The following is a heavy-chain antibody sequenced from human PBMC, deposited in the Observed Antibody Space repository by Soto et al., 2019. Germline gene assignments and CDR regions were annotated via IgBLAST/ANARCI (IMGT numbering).Heavy chain of an antibody. CDR3: AKDSGYQLPDNYLYYGLDG. D-gene: IGHD2-2*01. J-gene: IGHJ6*02. V-gene: IGHV3-30*18. CDR1: GFTFTSHA. Sequence: PGGSLRLSCAASGFTFTSHAMHWVRQTPGKGLEWVAAISYDEIDKKYASSVKGRLTVSRDNVKNTLSLQMNSLRPEDTAVYYCAKDSGYQLPDNYLYYGLDGWGQETMVTGXS. CDR2: ISYDEIDK.